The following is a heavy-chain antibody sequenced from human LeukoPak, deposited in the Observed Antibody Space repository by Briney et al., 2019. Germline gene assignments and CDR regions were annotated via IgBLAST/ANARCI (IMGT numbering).Heavy chain of an antibody. CDR1: GYTFTSNY. CDR2: IYPRDGST. J-gene: IGHJ4*02. CDR3: ARDQEGFDY. Sequence: ASVKVSCKASGYTFTSNYIHWVRQAPGQGLEWMGMIYPRDGSTSYAQKFQGRVTVTRGTSTSTVHMELSGLRSEDTAVYYCARDQEGFDYWGQGTPVTVSS. V-gene: IGHV1-46*01.